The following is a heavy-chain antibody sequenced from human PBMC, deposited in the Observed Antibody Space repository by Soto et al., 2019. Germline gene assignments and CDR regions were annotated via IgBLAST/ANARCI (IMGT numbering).Heavy chain of an antibody. CDR1: GFTFSNFW. V-gene: IGHV3-7*01. J-gene: IGHJ4*02. Sequence: EVQLVESGGGLVQPGGSLRLSCAASGFTFSNFWMSWVRQAPGKGLEWLGNIKEDGRGTNYVDSVKGRCTISRDNDKNSLYLQINSLRAEDTAVYYCARERPSGLVVLDYWAPGTLVTVSS. D-gene: IGHD3-9*01. CDR3: ARERPSGLVVLDY. CDR2: IKEDGRGT.